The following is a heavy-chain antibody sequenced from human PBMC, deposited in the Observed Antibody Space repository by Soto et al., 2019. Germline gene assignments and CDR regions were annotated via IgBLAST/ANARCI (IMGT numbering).Heavy chain of an antibody. J-gene: IGHJ4*02. Sequence: AGGFLRLSCAASGFTVSSNYMSWVRQAPGKGLEWVSVIYSGGSTNYADSVKGRFTISRDNSKNTLYLQMNSLRAEDTAVYYCAREGVVAASDWGQGTLVTVSS. CDR2: IYSGGST. V-gene: IGHV3-66*01. D-gene: IGHD2-15*01. CDR3: AREGVVAASD. CDR1: GFTVSSNY.